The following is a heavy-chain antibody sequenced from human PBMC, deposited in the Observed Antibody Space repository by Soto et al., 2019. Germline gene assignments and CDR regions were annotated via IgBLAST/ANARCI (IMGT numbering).Heavy chain of an antibody. D-gene: IGHD3-3*01. J-gene: IGHJ6*02. Sequence: QVQLQESGPGLVKPSETLSLTCTVSGGSISSYYWCWIRQPPGKGLEWIGYIYYSGSTNYNPSLRSRVTISVDTSKNQFSLKLSSVTAADTAVYYCARVYDFWSGYEYYYYYGMDVWGQGTTVTLSS. V-gene: IGHV4-59*01. CDR1: GGSISSYY. CDR3: ARVYDFWSGYEYYYYYGMDV. CDR2: IYYSGST.